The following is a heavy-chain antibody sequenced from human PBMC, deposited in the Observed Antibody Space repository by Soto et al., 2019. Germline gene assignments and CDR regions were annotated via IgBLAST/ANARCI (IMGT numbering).Heavy chain of an antibody. CDR1: GDSVTSGSYY. J-gene: IGHJ6*02. Sequence: LSLTCIVSGDSVTSGSYYWTWLRQPPGKGLEWIGYISYTGRTKYNPSLQSRVTISVDTSKNDFSLNLSSVTAADTAVYFCARDRTEHYYYYYGMDVWGQGTTVTVS. V-gene: IGHV4-61*03. CDR2: ISYTGRT. CDR3: ARDRTEHYYYYYGMDV. D-gene: IGHD2-8*02.